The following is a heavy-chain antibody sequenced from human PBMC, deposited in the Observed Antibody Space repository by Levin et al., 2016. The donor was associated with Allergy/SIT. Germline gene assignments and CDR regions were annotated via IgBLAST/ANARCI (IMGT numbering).Heavy chain of an antibody. CDR3: ARDMRYFDWLVGDAFDI. CDR2: INPNSGGT. V-gene: IGHV1-2*02. D-gene: IGHD3-9*01. CDR1: GYTFTSYD. Sequence: ASVKVSCKASGYTFTSYDINWVRQATGQGLEWMGWINPNSGGTNYAQKFQGRVTMTRDTSISTAYMELSRLRSDDTAVYYCARDMRYFDWLVGDAFDIWGQGTMVTVSS. J-gene: IGHJ3*02.